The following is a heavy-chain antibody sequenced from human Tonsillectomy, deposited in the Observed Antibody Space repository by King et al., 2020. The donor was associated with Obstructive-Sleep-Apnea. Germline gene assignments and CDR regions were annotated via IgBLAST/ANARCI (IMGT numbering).Heavy chain of an antibody. CDR2: IWYDGSNK. D-gene: IGHD3-22*01. CDR3: ARASAYYDSSGYWLY. V-gene: IGHV3-33*01. CDR1: GFTFSSYG. J-gene: IGHJ4*02. Sequence: VQLVESGGGVVQPGRSLRLSCAASGFTFSSYGMHWVRQAPGKGREWVAVIWYDGSNKYYADSVKGRFTISRDNSKNTLFLQMNSLRAEDTAVYYCARASAYYDSSGYWLYWGQGTLVTVSS.